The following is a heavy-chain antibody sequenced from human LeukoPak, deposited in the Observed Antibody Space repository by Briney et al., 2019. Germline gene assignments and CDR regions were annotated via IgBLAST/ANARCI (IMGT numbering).Heavy chain of an antibody. CDR3: ASSSPLEYYYYGMDV. D-gene: IGHD6-6*01. CDR1: GGSISSGSYY. Sequence: SQTLSLTCTVSGGSISSGSYYWSWIRQPAGKGLEWIGRIYTSGSTNYNPSLKSRVTISVGTSKNQFSLKLSSVTAADTAVYYCASSSPLEYYYYGMDVWGQGTTATVSS. CDR2: IYTSGST. V-gene: IGHV4-61*02. J-gene: IGHJ6*02.